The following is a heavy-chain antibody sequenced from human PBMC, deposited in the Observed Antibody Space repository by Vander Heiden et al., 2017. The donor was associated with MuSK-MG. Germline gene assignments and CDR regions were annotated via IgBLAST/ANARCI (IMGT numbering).Heavy chain of an antibody. Sequence: EVQLVESGGGLVQPGGSLRLSCAASGFTFSSYSMNWVRQARGKGMEWVSYISSSSSTIYYADSVKGRFTITRDNAKNSLYLQMNSLRAEDTAVYYCARESTGYSSSWYWFDPWGQGTLVTVSS. CDR1: GFTFSSYS. D-gene: IGHD6-13*01. CDR3: ARESTGYSSSWYWFDP. J-gene: IGHJ5*02. V-gene: IGHV3-48*01. CDR2: ISSSSSTI.